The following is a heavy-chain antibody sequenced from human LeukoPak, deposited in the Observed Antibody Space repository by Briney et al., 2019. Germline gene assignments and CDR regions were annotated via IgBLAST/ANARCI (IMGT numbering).Heavy chain of an antibody. CDR3: ARPYCSSTSCRSYFDY. CDR2: INPSGGST. J-gene: IGHJ4*02. Sequence: ASVKVSCKASGYTFTSYYMHWVRQAPGQGLEWMGIINPSGGSTSYAQKFQGRVTMTGDTSTSTVYMELSSLRSEDTAVYYCARPYCSSTSCRSYFDYWGQGTLVTVSS. V-gene: IGHV1-46*01. D-gene: IGHD2-2*01. CDR1: GYTFTSYY.